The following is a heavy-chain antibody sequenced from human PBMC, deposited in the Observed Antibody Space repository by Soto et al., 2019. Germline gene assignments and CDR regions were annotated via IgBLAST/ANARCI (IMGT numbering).Heavy chain of an antibody. CDR3: ARESITLGRDFYYYYGLDV. CDR1: GFIFNDYA. V-gene: IGHV3-30*04. D-gene: IGHD3-10*01. J-gene: IGHJ6*02. Sequence: QVQLVESGGGVVQPGRSLRLSCEASGFIFNDYALHWVRQAPGKGLDWGALISKDGSTKFFADSVKGRFTISRDNSKNTLSLQMNSLRGDDAAVYYCARESITLGRDFYYYYGLDVWGQGTTVTVSS. CDR2: ISKDGSTK.